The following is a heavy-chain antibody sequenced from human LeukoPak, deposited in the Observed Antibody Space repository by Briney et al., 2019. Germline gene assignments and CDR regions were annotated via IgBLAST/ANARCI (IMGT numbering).Heavy chain of an antibody. CDR1: GYTFTSCD. CDR2: MNPNSGNT. V-gene: IGHV1-8*01. D-gene: IGHD1-26*01. Sequence: ASVKVSCKASGYTFTSCDINWVRQATGQGLEWVGWMNPNSGNTGYAQKFQGRVTMTRNTSISTAYMELSSLRSDDTAVYHCARGSGSLRGDFEFWGQGTLVTVSS. J-gene: IGHJ4*02. CDR3: ARGSGSLRGDFEF.